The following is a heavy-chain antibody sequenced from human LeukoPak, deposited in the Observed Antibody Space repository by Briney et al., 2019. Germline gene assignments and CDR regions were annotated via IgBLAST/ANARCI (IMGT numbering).Heavy chain of an antibody. CDR1: GFTFSSYA. D-gene: IGHD5-18*01. CDR2: IKQDGSEK. Sequence: GGSLRLSCVASGFTFSSYALSWVRQAPGKGLEWVANIKQDGSEKYYVDSVKGRFTISRDNAKNSLYLQMNSLRAEDTAVYYCARDRRSYGQYYFDYWGQGTLVTVSS. J-gene: IGHJ4*02. V-gene: IGHV3-7*01. CDR3: ARDRRSYGQYYFDY.